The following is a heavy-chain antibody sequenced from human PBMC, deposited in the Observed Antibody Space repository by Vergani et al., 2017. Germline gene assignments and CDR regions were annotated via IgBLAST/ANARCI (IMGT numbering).Heavy chain of an antibody. CDR3: ARAGTEPEVGGWFDP. J-gene: IGHJ5*02. CDR2: INPSGGST. CDR1: GYTFTSYY. V-gene: IGHV1-46*01. Sequence: QVPLVQSGAEVKKPGASVKVSCKASGYTFTSYYMHWVRQAPGQGLEWMGIINPSGGSTSYAQKFQGRVTMTRDTSTSTVYMELSSLRSEETAVYYCARAGTEPEVGGWFDPWGQGTLVTVSS. D-gene: IGHD1-26*01.